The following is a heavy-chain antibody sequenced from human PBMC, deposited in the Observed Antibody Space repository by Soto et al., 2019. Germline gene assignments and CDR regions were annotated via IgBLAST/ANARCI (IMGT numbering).Heavy chain of an antibody. Sequence: ASVNVSCKASGYTFTSYGISWVRQAPGQGLEWMGWISAYNGNTNYAQKLQGRVTMTTDTSTSTAYMELRSLRSDDTAVYYCARWSYSSGWIHYFSYWGQGTLVPVAS. CDR3: ARWSYSSGWIHYFSY. CDR1: GYTFTSYG. J-gene: IGHJ4*02. V-gene: IGHV1-18*01. CDR2: ISAYNGNT. D-gene: IGHD6-19*01.